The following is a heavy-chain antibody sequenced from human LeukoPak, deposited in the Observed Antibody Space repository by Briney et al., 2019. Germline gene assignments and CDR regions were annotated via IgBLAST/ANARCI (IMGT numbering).Heavy chain of an antibody. D-gene: IGHD1-26*01. CDR1: GFTFRTYA. J-gene: IGHJ4*02. Sequence: PGGSLRLSCAVSGFTFRTYAMSWVRQAPGKGLEWVSVISGSGGSTYYADSVKGRFTISRDNSKKTVHLQMNSPRAEDTAVYYCAKDRGLVGSTPSNFDYWGQGTLVTVSS. CDR2: ISGSGGST. V-gene: IGHV3-23*01. CDR3: AKDRGLVGSTPSNFDY.